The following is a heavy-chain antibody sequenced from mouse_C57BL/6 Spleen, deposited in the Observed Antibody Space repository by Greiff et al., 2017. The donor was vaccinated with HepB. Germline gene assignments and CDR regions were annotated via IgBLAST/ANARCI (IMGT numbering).Heavy chain of an antibody. D-gene: IGHD2-3*01. CDR1: GYTFTSYW. V-gene: IGHV1-50*01. CDR2: IDPSDSYT. Sequence: QVQLQQPGAELVKPGASVKLSCKASGYTFTSYWMQWVKQRPGQGLEWIGEIDPSDSYTNYNQKCKGKATLTVDTSSSTAYMQLSSLTSEDSAVYYCARYDHAMDYWGQGTSVTVSS. J-gene: IGHJ4*01. CDR3: ARYDHAMDY.